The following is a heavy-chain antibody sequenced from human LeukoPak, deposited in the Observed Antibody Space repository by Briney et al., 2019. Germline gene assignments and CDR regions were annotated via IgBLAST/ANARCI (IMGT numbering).Heavy chain of an antibody. CDR1: GFTFSSSA. D-gene: IGHD6-19*01. CDR2: IPGSGGYT. J-gene: IGHJ4*02. Sequence: PGGSLRLSCAASGFTFSSSAMSWVRQAPGKGLEWVSAIPGSGGYTYYADSVKGLFTISRDNSKNTLYLQMNSLRAEDTAVYYCAKDYSSGWYLNYWGQGTLVTVSS. V-gene: IGHV3-23*01. CDR3: AKDYSSGWYLNY.